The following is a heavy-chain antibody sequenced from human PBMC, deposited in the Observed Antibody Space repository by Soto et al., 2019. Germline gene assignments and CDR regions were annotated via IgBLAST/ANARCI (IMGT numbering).Heavy chain of an antibody. Sequence: GESLKISCKGSGYSFTSYWISWVRQMPGKGLEWMGRIDPSDSYTRYSPSFQGQVTISADKSISTAYLQWSSLKASDTAMYYCARLVGSGSSKHYYYYYGMDVWGQGTTVTVSS. CDR3: ARLVGSGSSKHYYYYYGMDV. D-gene: IGHD1-26*01. J-gene: IGHJ6*02. CDR1: GYSFTSYW. V-gene: IGHV5-10-1*04. CDR2: IDPSDSYT.